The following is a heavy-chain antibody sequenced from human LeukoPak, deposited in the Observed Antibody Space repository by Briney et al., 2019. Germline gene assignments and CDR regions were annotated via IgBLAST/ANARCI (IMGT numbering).Heavy chain of an antibody. CDR3: ATIPITIFGVVIIGGPLDY. CDR2: IIPILGIA. Sequence: SVKVSCKASGGTFSSYDISWVRRAPGQGLEWMGRIIPILGIANYAQKFQGRVTITADKSTSTAYMELSSLRSEDTAVYYCATIPITIFGVVIIGGPLDYWGQGTLVTVSS. J-gene: IGHJ4*02. D-gene: IGHD3-3*01. CDR1: GGTFSSYD. V-gene: IGHV1-69*04.